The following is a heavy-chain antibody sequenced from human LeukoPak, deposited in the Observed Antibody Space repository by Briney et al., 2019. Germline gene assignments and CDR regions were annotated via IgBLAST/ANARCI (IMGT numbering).Heavy chain of an antibody. D-gene: IGHD3-10*01. Sequence: GGSLRLSCAASGFTFSSYAMSWVRQAPGKGLEWVSAISGSGGSTYYADSVKGRFTISRDNSKNTLYLQMNSLRAEDTAVYYCAKSLGGVRGYPIDYWGQGTLVTVSS. CDR1: GFTFSSYA. J-gene: IGHJ4*02. V-gene: IGHV3-23*01. CDR3: AKSLGGVRGYPIDY. CDR2: ISGSGGST.